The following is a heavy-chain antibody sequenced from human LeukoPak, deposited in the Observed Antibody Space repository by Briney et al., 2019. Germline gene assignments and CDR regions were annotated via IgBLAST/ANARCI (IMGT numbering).Heavy chain of an antibody. CDR2: IYYSGST. CDR1: GGSISSGDYY. V-gene: IGHV4-30-4*01. J-gene: IGHJ5*02. D-gene: IGHD1-14*01. Sequence: PSETLSLTCTVSGGSISSGDYYWSWIRQPPGKGLEWIGYIYYSGSTYYNPSLKSRVTISVDTSKNQFSLKLSSVTAADTAVYYCARESGTPGVWFDPWGQGTLVTVSS. CDR3: ARESGTPGVWFDP.